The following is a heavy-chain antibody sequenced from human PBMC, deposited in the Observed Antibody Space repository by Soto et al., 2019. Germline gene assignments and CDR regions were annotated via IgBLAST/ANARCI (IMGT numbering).Heavy chain of an antibody. CDR1: GYTFTGYY. J-gene: IGHJ4*02. CDR3: VRGLASAYLDS. V-gene: IGHV1-2*04. CDR2: INPNSGGT. Sequence: QVQLVQSGAEVKKPGASVKVSCKTSGYTFTGYYIHWVRQAPGQGLEWMGRINPNSGGTNYAQKFQGWVTMPRHTSISTADMELSRLNSDATAVYYCVRGLASAYLDSWGQGTLVTVSS.